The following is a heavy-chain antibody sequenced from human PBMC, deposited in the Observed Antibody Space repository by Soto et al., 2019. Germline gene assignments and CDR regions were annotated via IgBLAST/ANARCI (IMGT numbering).Heavy chain of an antibody. CDR1: GYTFTSYY. Sequence: ASVKVSCKASGYTFTSYYMHWVRQAPGQGLEWMGIINPSGGSTSYAQKFQGRVTTTRDTSTSTVYMELSSLRSEDTAVYYCARDTPSSGSTFPTWFDPWGQGTLVTVSS. D-gene: IGHD2-2*01. CDR2: INPSGGST. V-gene: IGHV1-46*03. J-gene: IGHJ5*02. CDR3: ARDTPSSGSTFPTWFDP.